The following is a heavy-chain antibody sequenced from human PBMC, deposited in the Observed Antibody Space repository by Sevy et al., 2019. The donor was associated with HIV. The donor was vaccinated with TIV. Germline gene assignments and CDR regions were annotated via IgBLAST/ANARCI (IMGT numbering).Heavy chain of an antibody. CDR3: ARDELYYYGSGSYPERGFQH. CDR1: GFTFSSYG. D-gene: IGHD3-10*01. V-gene: IGHV3-33*01. Sequence: GGSLRLSCAASGFTFSSYGMHWVRQAPGKGLEWVAVIWYDGSNKYYADSVKGRFTISRDNSKNTLYLQMNSLRAEDTAVYYCARDELYYYGSGSYPERGFQHWGQGTLVTVSS. CDR2: IWYDGSNK. J-gene: IGHJ1*01.